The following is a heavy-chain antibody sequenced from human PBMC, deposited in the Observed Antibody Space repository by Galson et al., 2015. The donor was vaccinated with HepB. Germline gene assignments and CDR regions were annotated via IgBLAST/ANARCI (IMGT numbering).Heavy chain of an antibody. J-gene: IGHJ5*02. CDR3: ARDLGRTSPTSVDGLSSWFDP. CDR1: GFTFTSSA. V-gene: IGHV1-58*02. CDR2: IVVGSGNT. D-gene: IGHD2-2*01. Sequence: SVKVSCKASGFTFTSSAMQWVRQARGQRLEWIGWIVVGSGNTNYAQKFQERVTITREMSTSTAYMELSSLRSEDTAVYYCARDLGRTSPTSVDGLSSWFDPWGQGTLVTVSS.